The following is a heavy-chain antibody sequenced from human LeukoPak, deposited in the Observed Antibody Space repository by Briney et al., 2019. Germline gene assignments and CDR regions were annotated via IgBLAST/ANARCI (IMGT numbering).Heavy chain of an antibody. CDR2: ISYDGSNK. J-gene: IGHJ3*02. CDR1: GFTFSSYA. V-gene: IGHV3-30-3*01. CDR3: AREGHQRNAFDI. Sequence: PGRSLRLSCAASGFTFSSYAMHWVRQAPGKGLEWVAVISYDGSNKYYADSVKGRFTISRDNSKNTLYLRMNSLRAEDTAVYYCAREGHQRNAFDIWGQGTMVTVSS.